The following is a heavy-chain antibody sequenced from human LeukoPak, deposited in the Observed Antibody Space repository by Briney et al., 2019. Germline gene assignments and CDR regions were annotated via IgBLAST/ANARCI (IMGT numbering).Heavy chain of an antibody. CDR2: ISAYNGNT. CDR3: ARAPVGTMVRGASDY. D-gene: IGHD3-10*01. V-gene: IGHV1-18*01. Sequence: ASVKVSCKASDYTSTSYGINWVRQAPGQGLEWMGWISAYNGNTNYAQKLQGRVTMTTDTSTSTAYMELRSLRSDDTAVYYCARAPVGTMVRGASDYWGQGTLVTVSS. CDR1: DYTSTSYG. J-gene: IGHJ4*02.